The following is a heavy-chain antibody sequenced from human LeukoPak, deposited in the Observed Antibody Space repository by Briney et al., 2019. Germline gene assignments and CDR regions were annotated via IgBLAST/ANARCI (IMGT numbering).Heavy chain of an antibody. CDR3: AKDSHFDY. J-gene: IGHJ4*02. CDR2: ISGSGDGT. CDR1: GFIFTNYF. Sequence: PGGSLRLSCAASGFIFTNYFMSWVRQAPGKGLEWVSVISGSGDGTYYADSVKGRFTISRDNSKNTLYLQMNSLRAEDTAVYYCAKDSHFDYWGQGALVTVSS. V-gene: IGHV3-23*01.